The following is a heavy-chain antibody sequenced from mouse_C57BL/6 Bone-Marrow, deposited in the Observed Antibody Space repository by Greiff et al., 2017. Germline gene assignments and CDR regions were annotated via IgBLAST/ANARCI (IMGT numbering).Heavy chain of an antibody. CDR3: VIYYDYEAWFAY. Sequence: VQLQQSGPELVKPGASVKISCKASGYSFTDYNMNWVKQSNGKSLEWIGVINPNYGTTSYNQKFKGKATLTVDQSSSTAYMQLNSLTSEYSAVYYCVIYYDYEAWFAYWGQGTLVTVSA. CDR2: INPNYGTT. CDR1: GYSFTDYN. D-gene: IGHD2-4*01. V-gene: IGHV1-39*01. J-gene: IGHJ3*01.